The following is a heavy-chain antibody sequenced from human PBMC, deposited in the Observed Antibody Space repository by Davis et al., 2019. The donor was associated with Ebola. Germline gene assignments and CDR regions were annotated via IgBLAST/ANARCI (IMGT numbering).Heavy chain of an antibody. CDR3: ARDSVAGTDYYGMDV. D-gene: IGHD6-19*01. J-gene: IGHJ6*02. CDR1: GFTFSNFE. CDR2: IYSGGST. Sequence: GESLKISCAASGFTFSNFEMNWVRQAPGKGLEWVSVIYSGGSTYYADSVKGRFTISRHNSKNTLYLQMNSLRAEDTAVYYCARDSVAGTDYYGMDVWGQGTTVTVSS. V-gene: IGHV3-53*04.